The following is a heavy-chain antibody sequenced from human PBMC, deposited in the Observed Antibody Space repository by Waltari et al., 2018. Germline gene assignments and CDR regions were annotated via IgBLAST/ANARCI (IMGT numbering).Heavy chain of an antibody. CDR2: IKEDGSTK. D-gene: IGHD3-16*01. V-gene: IGHV3-7*03. CDR1: GFSFSAYW. J-gene: IGHJ5*02. Sequence: EVQVVESGGDLVQPGGSLRLSCVASGFSFSAYWMGWLRRVPGKGLEWVANIKEDGSTKFYVDSVKGRFTISRDNAKNSLYLQMDSLRVEDTAVFYCARVLGMGWFDPWGQGTLVTVSS. CDR3: ARVLGMGWFDP.